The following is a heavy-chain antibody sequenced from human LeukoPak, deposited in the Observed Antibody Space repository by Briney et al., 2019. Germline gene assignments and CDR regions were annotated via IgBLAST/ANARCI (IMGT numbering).Heavy chain of an antibody. D-gene: IGHD3-22*01. V-gene: IGHV3-23*01. CDR2: MSGSDGKT. CDR1: GFTLSNSV. Sequence: GGSLRLSCAASGFTLSNSVMSWVRQAPGKGLEWVSSMSGSDGKTYYADSVKGRFSISRDNSENTLYLQMTSLRVEDMAVYHCARVPSRGGYYYDYWGREPRSPSP. CDR3: ARVPSRGGYYYDY. J-gene: IGHJ4*02.